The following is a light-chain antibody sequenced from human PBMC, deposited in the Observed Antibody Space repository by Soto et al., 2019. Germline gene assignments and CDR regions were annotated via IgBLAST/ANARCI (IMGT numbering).Light chain of an antibody. CDR1: QHVSSN. CDR3: QQYNSWPYT. V-gene: IGKV3-15*01. CDR2: RAS. Sequence: EIEMTQSPSTLSVSLGGSATITCRASQHVSSNFAWYRQKPGKAPTLLIYRASTWATGIPARFSGSGSGTEFTLTISSLQSEDFAVYYCQQYNSWPYTFGQGTKLEIK. J-gene: IGKJ2*01.